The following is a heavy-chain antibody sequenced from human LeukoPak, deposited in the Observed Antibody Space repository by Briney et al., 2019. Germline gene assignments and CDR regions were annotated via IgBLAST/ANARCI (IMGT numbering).Heavy chain of an antibody. CDR1: GFTFRSYS. CDR3: ARDGELGTSFDC. D-gene: IGHD1-7*01. J-gene: IGHJ4*02. CDR2: ISSSSRYI. V-gene: IGHV3-21*01. Sequence: GGSLRLSCAASGFTFRSYSMKWVRQAPGKGLEWVSSISSSSRYIYYADSVKGQFTISRDNAKNSLYLQMNSLRAEDTAVYYCARDGELGTSFDCWGQGMLVTVSS.